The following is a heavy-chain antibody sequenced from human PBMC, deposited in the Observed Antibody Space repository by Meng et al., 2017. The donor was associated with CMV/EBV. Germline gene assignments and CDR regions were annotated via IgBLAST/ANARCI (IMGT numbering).Heavy chain of an antibody. V-gene: IGHV3-30*04. Sequence: GEPLKISCAASGFTFSSYAMHWVRQAPGKGLEWAAVISYDGSNKYYADSVKGRFTSSRDNSKNTLYLQMNSLRAEDTAVYYCARDPRLWVAGANPLYYFDYWGQGTLVTVSS. CDR1: GFTFSSYA. J-gene: IGHJ4*02. CDR2: ISYDGSNK. CDR3: ARDPRLWVAGANPLYYFDY. D-gene: IGHD6-19*01.